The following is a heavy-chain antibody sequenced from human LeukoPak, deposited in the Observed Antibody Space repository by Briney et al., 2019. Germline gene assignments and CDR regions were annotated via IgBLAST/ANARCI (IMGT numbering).Heavy chain of an antibody. Sequence: PSETLSLTCAVYGGSFSGYYWSWIRQPPGKGLEWIGEINHSGSTNYNPSLKSRVTISVDTSKNQFSLKLSSVTAADTAVYYCATPREYQPDAFDIWGQGTMVTVSS. J-gene: IGHJ3*02. CDR1: GGSFSGYY. CDR2: INHSGST. D-gene: IGHD2-2*01. V-gene: IGHV4-34*01. CDR3: ATPREYQPDAFDI.